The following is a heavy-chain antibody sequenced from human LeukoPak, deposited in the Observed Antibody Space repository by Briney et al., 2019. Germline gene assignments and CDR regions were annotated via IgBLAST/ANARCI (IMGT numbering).Heavy chain of an antibody. V-gene: IGHV3-30*03. Sequence: GRSLRLSCAASGFTFSSYGMRWVRQAPGKGLEWVAVISYDGSNKYYADSVKGRFTFSRDNSKNTLYLQMNSLRAEDTAVYYCVRGSGYLYYYYYGMDVWGQGTTVTVSS. D-gene: IGHD3-3*01. J-gene: IGHJ6*02. CDR1: GFTFSSYG. CDR2: ISYDGSNK. CDR3: VRGSGYLYYYYYGMDV.